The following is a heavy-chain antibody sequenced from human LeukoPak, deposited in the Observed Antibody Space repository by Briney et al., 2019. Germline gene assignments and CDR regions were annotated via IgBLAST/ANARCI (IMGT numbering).Heavy chain of an antibody. D-gene: IGHD1-14*01. CDR1: GGTFSSYA. CDR2: IIPIFGTA. CDR3: ARAGRGREYYYYYMDV. J-gene: IGHJ6*03. V-gene: IGHV1-69*05. Sequence: GASVKVSCKASGGTFSSYAISWVRQAPGQGLEWMGGIIPIFGTANYAQKFQGRVTITTDESTSTAYMELSRLRSEDTAVYYCARAGRGREYYYYYMDVWGKGTTVTVSS.